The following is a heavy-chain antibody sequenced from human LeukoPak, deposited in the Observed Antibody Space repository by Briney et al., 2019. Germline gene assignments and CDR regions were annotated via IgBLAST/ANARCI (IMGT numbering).Heavy chain of an antibody. V-gene: IGHV3-21*01. J-gene: IGHJ4*02. D-gene: IGHD1-26*01. Sequence: PGGSLRLSCAASGFTFSSYSMNWVRQAPGKGLEWVSSISSSSSYIYYADSVKGRFTISRDNAKNLLYLQMNSLRAEDTAVYYCARDRGSYYAYWGQGTLVTVSS. CDR3: ARDRGSYYAY. CDR1: GFTFSSYS. CDR2: ISSSSSYI.